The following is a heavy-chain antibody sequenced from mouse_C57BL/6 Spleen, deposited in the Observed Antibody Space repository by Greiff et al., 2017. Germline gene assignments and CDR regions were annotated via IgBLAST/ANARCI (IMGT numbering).Heavy chain of an antibody. CDR2: ISYDGSN. V-gene: IGHV3-6*01. J-gene: IGHJ4*01. D-gene: IGHD2-1*01. Sequence: EVQLQESGPGLVKPSQSLSLTCSVTGYSITSGYYWNWIRQFPGNKLEWMGYISYDGSNNYNPSLKNRISITRDTSKNQFFLKLNSVTTEDTATYYCAGYGNSYYAMDYWGQGTSVTVSS. CDR1: GYSITSGYY. CDR3: AGYGNSYYAMDY.